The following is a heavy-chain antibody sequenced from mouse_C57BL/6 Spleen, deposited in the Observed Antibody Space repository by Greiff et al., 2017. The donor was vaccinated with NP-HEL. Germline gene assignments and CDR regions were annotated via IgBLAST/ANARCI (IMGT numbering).Heavy chain of an antibody. V-gene: IGHV1-26*01. J-gene: IGHJ4*01. CDR1: GYTFTDYY. CDR3: ARGPLWDVGAMDY. Sequence: EVQLQQSGPELVKPGASVKISCKASGYTFTDYYMNWVKQSHGKSLEWIGDINPNNGGTSYNQKFKGKATLTVDKSSSTAYMELRSLTSEDSAVYYCARGPLWDVGAMDYWGQGTSVTVSS. D-gene: IGHD4-1*01. CDR2: INPNNGGT.